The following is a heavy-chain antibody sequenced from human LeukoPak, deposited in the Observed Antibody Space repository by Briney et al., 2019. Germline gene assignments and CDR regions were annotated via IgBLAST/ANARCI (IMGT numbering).Heavy chain of an antibody. CDR1: GGTFSIYA. D-gene: IGHD5-18*01. CDR2: IIPIFGTA. J-gene: IGHJ5*02. Sequence: SVKLSCKASGGTFSIYAISWVRHAPGQGLEWMGGIIPIFGTANYAQKFQGRVTITADESTSTAYMELSSLRSEDTAVYYCARARDRYSSESPWGQGTLVTVSS. CDR3: ARARDRYSSESP. V-gene: IGHV1-69*13.